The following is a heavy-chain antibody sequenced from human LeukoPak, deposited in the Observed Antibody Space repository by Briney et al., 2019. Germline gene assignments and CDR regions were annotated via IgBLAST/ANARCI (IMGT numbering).Heavy chain of an antibody. CDR3: AKAASSSWPSYYYGMDV. CDR2: IKEDGTET. CDR1: GFMFSSNW. V-gene: IGHV3-7*03. D-gene: IGHD6-13*01. Sequence: GGSLRLSCAASGFMFSSNWMSWVRLAPGKGLEWVANIKEDGTETYYVDSVKGRFTISRDNAKNSLYLQMNSLRVEDTAVCYCAKAASSSWPSYYYGMDVWGQGTTVTVSS. J-gene: IGHJ6*02.